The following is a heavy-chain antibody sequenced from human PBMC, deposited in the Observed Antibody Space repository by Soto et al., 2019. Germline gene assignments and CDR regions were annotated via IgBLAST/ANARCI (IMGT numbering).Heavy chain of an antibody. CDR3: AKGSAFECKGAICYPFDH. CDR1: GFTFSNYA. CDR2: VIGSGVNV. Sequence: TGGSLRLSCTASGFTFSNYAINWVRLAPGKRLEWVSSVIGSGVNVFYADSVKGRFTISRDNSKNTVYLEMNSLRADDTAEYFCAKGSAFECKGAICYPFDHWGRGTLVTVSS. V-gene: IGHV3-23*01. D-gene: IGHD3-10*01. J-gene: IGHJ4*02.